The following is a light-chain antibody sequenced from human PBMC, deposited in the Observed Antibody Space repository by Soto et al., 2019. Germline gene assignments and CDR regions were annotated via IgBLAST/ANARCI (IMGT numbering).Light chain of an antibody. Sequence: QSAPTQPPSVSGSPGQSVTISCTGTSTDFVSYNRVSWYQQPPGTAPKLIIYEASNRPSGVPDRFSGSKSGNTASLTISGLQAADEAVYYCSLYTSENTYVFGTGTKLTVL. CDR1: STDFVSYNR. J-gene: IGLJ1*01. CDR3: SLYTSENTYV. CDR2: EAS. V-gene: IGLV2-18*01.